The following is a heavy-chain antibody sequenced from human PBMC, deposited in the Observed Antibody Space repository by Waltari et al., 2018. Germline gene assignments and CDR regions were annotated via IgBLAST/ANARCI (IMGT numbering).Heavy chain of an antibody. Sequence: EVQLVESGGGLVKPGGSLRLSCAASGFIFSTSWMHWVRQAPGKGLVSVSHINTDGSITNYADSVKGRFTISRDNAKNTLFLQMNSLRAEDTAVYYCVLYSSSFLGDCWGQGTLVTVSS. D-gene: IGHD6-13*01. CDR1: GFIFSTSW. V-gene: IGHV3-74*01. CDR3: VLYSSSFLGDC. CDR2: INTDGSIT. J-gene: IGHJ4*02.